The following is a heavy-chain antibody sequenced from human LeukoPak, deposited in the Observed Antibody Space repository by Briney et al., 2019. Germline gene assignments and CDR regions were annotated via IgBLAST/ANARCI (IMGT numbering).Heavy chain of an antibody. CDR3: ARMYTLRYFDWLDQGFDY. CDR2: ISYDGSTQ. J-gene: IGHJ4*02. V-gene: IGHV3-30*01. CDR1: GFTLSSYA. D-gene: IGHD3-9*01. Sequence: GGSLRLSCAASGFTLSSYAMHWVRQPPGKGLEWVAVISYDGSTQYYAHSVKGRFTISRDKSKNTVYLQMTSLRAEDTAVYYCARMYTLRYFDWLDQGFDYWGQGTLVTVSS.